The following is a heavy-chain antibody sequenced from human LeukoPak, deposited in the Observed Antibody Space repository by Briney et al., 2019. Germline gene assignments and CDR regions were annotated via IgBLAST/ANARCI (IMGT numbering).Heavy chain of an antibody. CDR2: IYYSGST. CDR1: GGSISSSSYY. CDR3: ASGRGLYSFYAFDI. J-gene: IGHJ3*02. D-gene: IGHD5-18*01. V-gene: IGHV4-61*05. Sequence: SETLSLTCTVSGGSISSSSYYWGWIRQPPGKGLEWIGYIYYSGSTDYNPSLRSRVTISVDTSKSQFSLKLSSVTAADTAVYYCASGRGLYSFYAFDIWGQGTMVTVSS.